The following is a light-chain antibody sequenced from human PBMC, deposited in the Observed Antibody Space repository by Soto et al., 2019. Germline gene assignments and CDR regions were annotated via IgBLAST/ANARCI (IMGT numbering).Light chain of an antibody. CDR1: QSVSSSY. Sequence: EIVLTQSPGTLSLSPGERATLSCRASQSVSSSYLAWYQQKPGQAPRLLIYDTSDRATGIPGRVSASGSGTDFTPTTSCLEPAVVAVYYCQHYGTAALFGPGTKVDIK. CDR3: QHYGTAAL. CDR2: DTS. V-gene: IGKV3-20*01. J-gene: IGKJ3*01.